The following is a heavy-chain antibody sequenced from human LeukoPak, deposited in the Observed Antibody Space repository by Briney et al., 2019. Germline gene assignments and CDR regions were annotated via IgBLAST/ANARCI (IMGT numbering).Heavy chain of an antibody. J-gene: IGHJ4*02. D-gene: IGHD3-22*01. CDR1: GGSISSYY. CDR2: IYTSGST. V-gene: IGHV4-4*07. Sequence: SETLSLTCTVSGGSISSYYRSWIRQPAGKGLEWIGRIYTSGSTNYNPSLKSRVTMSVGTSKNQFSLKLSSVTAADTAVYYCARVRGDSSGYYYGITIFDYWGQGTLVTVSS. CDR3: ARVRGDSSGYYYGITIFDY.